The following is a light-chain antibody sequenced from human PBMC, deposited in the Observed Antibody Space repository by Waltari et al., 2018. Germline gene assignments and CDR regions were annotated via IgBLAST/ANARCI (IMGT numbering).Light chain of an antibody. CDR3: CSYTGSSTSYG. CDR2: EAT. CDR1: STDLASYNL. J-gene: IGLJ1*01. V-gene: IGLV2-23*01. Sequence: QSALSQPASVSGSPGQSLTITCTGASTDLASYNLVAWYQHHPNRAPKLIIYEATKRPSWISQRFSGAKSGATASLGISGLQADDEADYYCCSYTGSSTSYGCGGGTKVTVL.